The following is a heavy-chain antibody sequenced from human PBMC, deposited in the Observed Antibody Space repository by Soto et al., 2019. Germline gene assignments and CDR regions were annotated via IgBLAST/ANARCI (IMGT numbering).Heavy chain of an antibody. Sequence: QVQLQQWGAGMLKPSENLSLTCAVYGGSFSGYYWSWIRQPPGKGLEWIGEINHSGRTNYNPSLKSRVTISVDTSKNQCSLKVSSVTNADTAVYYCASVRSYHNTPPFTWGQGTLVTVSS. D-gene: IGHD2-2*01. J-gene: IGHJ5*02. CDR1: GGSFSGYY. CDR3: ASVRSYHNTPPFT. V-gene: IGHV4-34*01. CDR2: INHSGRT.